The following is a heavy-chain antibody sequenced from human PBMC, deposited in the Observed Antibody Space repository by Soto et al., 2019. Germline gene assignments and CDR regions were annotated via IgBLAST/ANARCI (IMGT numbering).Heavy chain of an antibody. CDR1: GYTFTSYG. V-gene: IGHV1-18*01. CDR2: ISAYNGNT. Sequence: ASVKVSCKASGYTFTSYGISWVRQAPGQGLEWMGWISAYNGNTNHAQKLQGRVTMTTDTSTSTAYMELRSLRSDDTAVYYCLVAVAGTVYFDYWGQGTLVTVSS. J-gene: IGHJ4*02. D-gene: IGHD6-19*01. CDR3: LVAVAGTVYFDY.